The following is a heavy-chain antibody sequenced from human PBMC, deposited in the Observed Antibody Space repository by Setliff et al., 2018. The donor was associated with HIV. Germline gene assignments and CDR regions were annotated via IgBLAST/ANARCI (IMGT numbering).Heavy chain of an antibody. CDR3: TKDHLSGWASDC. D-gene: IGHD6-19*01. CDR2: ISYDGTTA. J-gene: IGHJ4*02. CDR1: GFNFRSYS. V-gene: IGHV3-30*04. Sequence: GGSLRLSCAASGFNFRSYSLHWVRQAPGEGLEWVAVISYDGTTAYYADSVKGRFTISRDNAKNSVYLQMNSLRVEDTAMYYCTKDHLSGWASDCWGQGTLVTVSS.